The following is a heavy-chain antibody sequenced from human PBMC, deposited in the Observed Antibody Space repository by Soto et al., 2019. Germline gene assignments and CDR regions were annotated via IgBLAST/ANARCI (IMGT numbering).Heavy chain of an antibody. J-gene: IGHJ4*02. D-gene: IGHD3-3*01. CDR3: AREDGDYDFWSGYALFDY. V-gene: IGHV1-46*01. CDR1: GYTLTSYY. CDR2: INPSGGST. Sequence: GASVKVSCKASGYTLTSYYMHWVRQAPGQGLEWMGIINPSGGSTSYAQKFQGRVTMTRDTSTSTVYMELSSLRSEDTAVYYCAREDGDYDFWSGYALFDYWGQGTLVTVSS.